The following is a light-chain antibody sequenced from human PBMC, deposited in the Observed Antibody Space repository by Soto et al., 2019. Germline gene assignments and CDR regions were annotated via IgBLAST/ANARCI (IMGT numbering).Light chain of an antibody. CDR3: SLYTSSYTYV. J-gene: IGLJ1*01. Sequence: QSALTQPASVSGSPGQSATISCAGTSSDVGGYNFVSWYQQHPGKAPQLMIYDVSSRPSGVSNRFSGSKSGNTASLTISGLQAEDEADYYCSLYTSSYTYVFGSGTKVTVL. CDR1: SSDVGGYNF. V-gene: IGLV2-14*03. CDR2: DVS.